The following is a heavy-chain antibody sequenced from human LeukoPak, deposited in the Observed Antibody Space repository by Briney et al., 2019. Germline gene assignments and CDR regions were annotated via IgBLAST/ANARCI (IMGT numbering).Heavy chain of an antibody. CDR3: ARIRHGSGSYYKFPFDY. D-gene: IGHD3-10*01. J-gene: IGHJ4*02. CDR1: GYSFIDYY. Sequence: ASVKVSCKTSGYSFIDYYIHWVRQAPGQGLEWMGWINSNSADTNYAQKFQGRVTMTRDTSISTAYMELSRLRSDDTAVYYCARIRHGSGSYYKFPFDYWGQGTLVTVSS. V-gene: IGHV1-2*02. CDR2: INSNSADT.